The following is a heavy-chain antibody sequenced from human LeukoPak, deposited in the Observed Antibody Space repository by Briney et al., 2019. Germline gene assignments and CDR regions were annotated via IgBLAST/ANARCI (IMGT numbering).Heavy chain of an antibody. D-gene: IGHD2-2*01. CDR3: ARPVVPAATSGFDY. CDR2: ISYSGGT. J-gene: IGHJ4*02. Sequence: SETLSLTCTVSGRSISSSTYYLGWIRQPPGQVLEWIGSISYSGGTSYNLSLKHRVPISIVTAKNQFSRRLSSVTAADTAVYYCARPVVPAATSGFDYWGQGSLVTVSS. CDR1: GRSISSSTYY. V-gene: IGHV4-39*01.